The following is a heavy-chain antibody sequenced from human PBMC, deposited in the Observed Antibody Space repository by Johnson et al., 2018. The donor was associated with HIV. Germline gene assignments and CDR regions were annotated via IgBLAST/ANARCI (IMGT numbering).Heavy chain of an antibody. V-gene: IGHV3-9*01. CDR1: GFSFDDYA. J-gene: IGHJ3*02. D-gene: IGHD5-18*01. CDR3: ARDGAELWDNWGAFDI. Sequence: VQLVESGGDLVQPGGSLRLSCAASGFSFDDYAMHWVRQAPGKGLEWVSGISWNSGSIDSADSVQGRFTISRDNAKNSLYLQMNSLRAEDTAVYYCARDGAELWDNWGAFDIWGQGTMVTVSS. CDR2: ISWNSGSI.